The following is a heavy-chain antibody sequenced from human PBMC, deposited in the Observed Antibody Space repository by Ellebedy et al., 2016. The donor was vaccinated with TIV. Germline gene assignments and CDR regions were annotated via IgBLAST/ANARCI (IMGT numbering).Heavy chain of an antibody. D-gene: IGHD3/OR15-3a*01. CDR3: ARDVFFGLFD. CDR1: GFTFSSFS. CDR2: IGTTTGSI. Sequence: GESLKISCTASGFTFSSFSMNWVRQAPGKGLEWLSYIGTTTGSISYADSAKGRLTISRDNAKNSLHLQMNSLRDEDTAVYYCARDVFFGLFDWGQGTLVTVSS. V-gene: IGHV3-48*02. J-gene: IGHJ4*02.